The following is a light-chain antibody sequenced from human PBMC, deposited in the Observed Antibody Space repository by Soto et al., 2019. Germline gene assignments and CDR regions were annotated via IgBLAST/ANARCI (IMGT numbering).Light chain of an antibody. CDR2: DVS. Sequence: QSALTQPRSVSGSPGQSVTISCTGTSSDVGGYNYVSWYQQHPGKAPKLMIYDVSKRPSGVPDRFSGSKSGNTASLTISGLQAEDEADYYCCSYAGRHTPPDVFGTGTKLTVL. CDR1: SSDVGGYNY. CDR3: CSYAGRHTPPDV. J-gene: IGLJ1*01. V-gene: IGLV2-11*01.